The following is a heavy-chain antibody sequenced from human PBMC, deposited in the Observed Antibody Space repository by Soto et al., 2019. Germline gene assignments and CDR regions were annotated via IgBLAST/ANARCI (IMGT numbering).Heavy chain of an antibody. CDR2: IKQDRSET. CDR1: GFTFSSYW. J-gene: IGHJ4*02. Sequence: PVGSLRLSCAASGFTFSSYWMSWVRQAPGKGLEWLANIKQDRSETYYVDSVKGRFTISRDNAKNSLYLQMNSLRAEDTAVYYCARATPYYDSSGYFRYYFDYWGQGTLVTVSS. CDR3: ARATPYYDSSGYFRYYFDY. V-gene: IGHV3-7*03. D-gene: IGHD3-22*01.